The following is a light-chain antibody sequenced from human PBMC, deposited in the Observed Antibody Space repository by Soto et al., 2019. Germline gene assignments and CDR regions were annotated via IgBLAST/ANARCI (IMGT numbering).Light chain of an antibody. J-gene: IGKJ5*01. Sequence: DIQLTQSPSSLSASVVDRVTITRRSSQRTSTFLNWYQQKPGNAPKLLLYAASILQSGVPSRFSGSGSGTDFTLTISSLQPEDVATYYCQKYNSALRTFGQGTRLEIK. CDR3: QKYNSALRT. CDR2: AAS. CDR1: QRTSTF. V-gene: IGKV1-27*01.